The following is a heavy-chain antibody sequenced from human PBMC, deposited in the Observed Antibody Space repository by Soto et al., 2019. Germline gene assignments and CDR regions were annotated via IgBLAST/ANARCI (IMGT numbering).Heavy chain of an antibody. CDR1: GGTISSYY. Sequence: TETLSLTCTVSGGTISSYYWSWIRQPPGKGLEWIGYIYYSGSTNYNPSLKSRVTISVDTSKNQFSLKLSSVTAADTAVYYCARGTEYSSSWYTSYYFDYWGQGTLVTVSS. V-gene: IGHV4-59*01. D-gene: IGHD6-13*01. CDR2: IYYSGST. J-gene: IGHJ4*02. CDR3: ARGTEYSSSWYTSYYFDY.